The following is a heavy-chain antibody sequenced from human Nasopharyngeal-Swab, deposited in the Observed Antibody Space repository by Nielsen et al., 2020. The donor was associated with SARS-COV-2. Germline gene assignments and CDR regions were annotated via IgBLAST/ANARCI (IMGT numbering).Heavy chain of an antibody. D-gene: IGHD6-13*01. CDR1: GFTFSSYW. CDR3: ARDVAAAGIHWFDP. V-gene: IGHV3-20*01. J-gene: IGHJ5*02. CDR2: INWNGGST. Sequence: GGSLRLSCAASGFTFSSYWMSWVRQAPGKGLEWVSGINWNGGSTGYADSVKGRFTISRDNAKNSLYLQMNSLRAEDTALYHCARDVAAAGIHWFDPWGQGTLVTVSS.